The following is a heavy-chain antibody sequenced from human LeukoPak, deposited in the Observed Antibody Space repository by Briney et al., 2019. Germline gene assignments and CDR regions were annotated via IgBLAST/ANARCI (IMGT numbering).Heavy chain of an antibody. CDR2: ISSSSSTI. CDR1: GFTFSSYS. D-gene: IGHD3-10*01. J-gene: IGHJ3*02. V-gene: IGHV3-48*01. CDR3: ASQLWFGETHDAFDI. Sequence: GGSLRLSCAASGFTFSSYSMNWVRQAPGKGLEWVSYISSSSSTIYYADSVKGRFTISRDNAKNSLYLQMNSLRAEDTAVYYCASQLWFGETHDAFDIWGQGTMVTVSS.